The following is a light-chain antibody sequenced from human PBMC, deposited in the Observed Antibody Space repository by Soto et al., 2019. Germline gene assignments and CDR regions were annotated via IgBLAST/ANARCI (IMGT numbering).Light chain of an antibody. V-gene: IGKV1-17*01. CDR2: TAS. CDR3: LQHNSYPLT. Sequence: DIQVTQSPSSLSASVGDRVTITCRASQDIGNDLAWFQQTPGKAPKRLIYTASSLQSGVPSRFSGSGSGTEFTLTISSLQPEDFATYYCLQHNSYPLTFGGGTKVEIK. J-gene: IGKJ4*01. CDR1: QDIGND.